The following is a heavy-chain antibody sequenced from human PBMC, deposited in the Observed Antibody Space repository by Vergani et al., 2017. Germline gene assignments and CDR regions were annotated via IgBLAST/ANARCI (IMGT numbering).Heavy chain of an antibody. J-gene: IGHJ4*02. D-gene: IGHD5-24*01. Sequence: EVQLVESGGGLVQPGGSLRPSCAASGSTVSSNYMSWVRQAPGKGLEWVSVIYSGGSTYYADSVKGRFTISRDNSKNTLYLQMNSLRAEDTAVYYCARGRGDGYNYDYFDYWGQGTLVTVSS. CDR3: ARGRGDGYNYDYFDY. CDR1: GSTVSSNY. CDR2: IYSGGST. V-gene: IGHV3-66*02.